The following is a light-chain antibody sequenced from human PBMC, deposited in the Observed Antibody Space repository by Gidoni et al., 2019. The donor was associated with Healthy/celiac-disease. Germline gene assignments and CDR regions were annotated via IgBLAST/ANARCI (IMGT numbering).Light chain of an antibody. J-gene: IGLJ3*02. CDR1: NIGSKS. CDR2: DDS. CDR3: QVWDSSSDLWV. V-gene: IGLV3-21*02. Sequence: SHVMTQPPSVSVAPGQTARITCGGNNIGSKSVHWYRQKPGQAPVLVVYDDSDRPSGIPELFSGSNSGNTATLTISRVEAGDEADYYCQVWDSSSDLWVFGGGTKLTVL.